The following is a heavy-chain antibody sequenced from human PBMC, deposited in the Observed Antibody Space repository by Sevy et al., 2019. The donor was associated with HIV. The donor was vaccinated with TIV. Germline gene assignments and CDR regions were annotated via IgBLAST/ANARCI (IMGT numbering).Heavy chain of an antibody. CDR3: ANQYSSGWTGAFDI. J-gene: IGHJ3*02. Sequence: GVSLRLSCVGSGFTFSSYVMSWVRQAPGKGLEWVSSITGSGRSTHSADSMKGRFTISRDNSKKTLYLQMNSLRAEDTAVYYCANQYSSGWTGAFDIWGQGTMVTVSS. V-gene: IGHV3-23*01. CDR2: ITGSGRST. D-gene: IGHD6-19*01. CDR1: GFTFSSYV.